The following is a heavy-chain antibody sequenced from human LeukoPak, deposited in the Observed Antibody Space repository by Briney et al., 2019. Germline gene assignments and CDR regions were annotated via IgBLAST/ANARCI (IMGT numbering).Heavy chain of an antibody. CDR3: ARDLGQSTDY. J-gene: IGHJ4*02. Sequence: ASVEVSCKASRYTFTSYYMHWVRQAPGQGLEWMGIINPSGGSTSYAQKFQGRVTMTRDTSTSTVYMELSSLRSDDTAVYYCARDLGQSTDYWGQGTLVTVSS. D-gene: IGHD3-16*01. CDR2: INPSGGST. CDR1: RYTFTSYY. V-gene: IGHV1-46*01.